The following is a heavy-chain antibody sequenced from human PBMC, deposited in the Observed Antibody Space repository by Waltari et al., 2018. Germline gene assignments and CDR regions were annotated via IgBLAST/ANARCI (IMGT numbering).Heavy chain of an antibody. V-gene: IGHV1-2*02. CDR3: ARDGSRAEWELLAPFDY. J-gene: IGHJ4*02. CDR2: INPNSGGT. D-gene: IGHD1-26*01. CDR1: AHTFTHYY. Sequence: QVQLAQSGAEVKKPGASVTAPSNASAHTFTHYYLHCPPQTPAQGLEWMGWINPNSGGTNYAQKFQGRVTMTRDTSISTAYMELSRLRSDDTAVYYCARDGSRAEWELLAPFDYWGQGTLVTVSS.